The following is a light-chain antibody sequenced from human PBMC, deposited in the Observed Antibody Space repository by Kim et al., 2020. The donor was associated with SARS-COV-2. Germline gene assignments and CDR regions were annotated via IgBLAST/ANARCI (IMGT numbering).Light chain of an antibody. CDR3: ASWDDSLNAWV. V-gene: IGLV1-44*01. CDR1: SSNIGSNP. CDR2: KNN. J-gene: IGLJ3*02. Sequence: ELTQPPSASGTPGQRVVISCSGSSSNIGSNPVNWYQHLPGTAPKLLIYKNNQGPSGVSDRFSGSKSGTSASLAISGLQSEDETDYYCASWDDSLNAWVFGGGTQLTVL.